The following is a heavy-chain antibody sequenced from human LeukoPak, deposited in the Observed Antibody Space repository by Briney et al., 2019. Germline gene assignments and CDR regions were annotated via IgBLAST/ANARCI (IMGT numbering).Heavy chain of an antibody. Sequence: GGSLRLSCAASGFAFSSYWMSWVRQAPGKGLEWVATIKQDGSEKYYVDSVKGRFTISRDNAKNSLYLQMNSLRAEGTAVYYCARGGWGFDYWGQGTLVTVSS. V-gene: IGHV3-7*04. J-gene: IGHJ4*02. CDR1: GFAFSSYW. CDR3: ARGGWGFDY. CDR2: IKQDGSEK. D-gene: IGHD6-19*01.